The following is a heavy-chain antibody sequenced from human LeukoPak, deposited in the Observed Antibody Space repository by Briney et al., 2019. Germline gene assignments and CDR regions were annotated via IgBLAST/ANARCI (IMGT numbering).Heavy chain of an antibody. CDR1: GFTFSSYA. V-gene: IGHV3-20*01. Sequence: GGSLRLSCAASGFTFSSYAMSWVRQAPGKGLEWVSGINWNGGSTGYADSVKGRFTISRDNAKNSLYLQMNSLRAEDTALYHCASPRITMIVSPGGEEVWWYFDLWGRGTLVTVSS. CDR3: ASPRITMIVSPGGEEVWWYFDL. CDR2: INWNGGST. D-gene: IGHD3-22*01. J-gene: IGHJ2*01.